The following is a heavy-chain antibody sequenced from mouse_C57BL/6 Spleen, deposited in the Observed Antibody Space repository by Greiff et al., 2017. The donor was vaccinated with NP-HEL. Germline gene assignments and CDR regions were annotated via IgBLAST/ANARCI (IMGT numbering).Heavy chain of an antibody. V-gene: IGHV1-80*01. D-gene: IGHD2-3*01. CDR3: ARHDGYYPAWFAY. CDR2: IYPGDGDT. J-gene: IGHJ3*01. CDR1: GYAFSSYW. Sequence: VQLQQSGAELVKPGASVKISCKASGYAFSSYWMNWVKQRPGKGLEWIGQIYPGDGDTNYNGKFKGKATLTADKSSSTAYMQLSSLTSEDSAVYFCARHDGYYPAWFAYWGQGTLVTVSA.